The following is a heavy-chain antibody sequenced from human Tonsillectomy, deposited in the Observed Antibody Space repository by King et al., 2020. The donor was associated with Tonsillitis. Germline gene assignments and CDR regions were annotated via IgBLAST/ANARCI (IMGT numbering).Heavy chain of an antibody. Sequence: QLVQSGGGLVQPGGSLRLSCAASGFTFSSYAMSWVRQAPGKGLEWVSAISGSGGSTYYADSVKGRFTISRDNSKNTLYLQMNSLRAEDTAVYYCAKDRWLGGGDCYGRFDYWGQGTLVTVSS. CDR2: ISGSGGST. CDR3: AKDRWLGGGDCYGRFDY. J-gene: IGHJ4*02. D-gene: IGHD2-21*02. CDR1: GFTFSSYA. V-gene: IGHV3-23*04.